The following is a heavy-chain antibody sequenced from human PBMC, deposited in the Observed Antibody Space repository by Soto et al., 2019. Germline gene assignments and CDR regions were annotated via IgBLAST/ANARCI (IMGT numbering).Heavy chain of an antibody. D-gene: IGHD1-7*01. J-gene: IGHJ4*02. Sequence: QVQLVQSGAEVKKPGASVRVSCKASGYTFTSYGISWVRQAPGQGLEWMGWISAYNGNTHYAQKLQDRVTMTTDTSTSTGLMELRSMRSDDTAVYYCATTPGARTGTTSLRSDYWGQGTLVTVSS. CDR2: ISAYNGNT. CDR1: GYTFTSYG. CDR3: ATTPGARTGTTSLRSDY. V-gene: IGHV1-18*01.